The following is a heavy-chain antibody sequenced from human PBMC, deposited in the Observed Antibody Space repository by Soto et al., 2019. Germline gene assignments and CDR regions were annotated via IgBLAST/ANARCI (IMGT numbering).Heavy chain of an antibody. Sequence: GGSLRLSCAASGFTFDDYAMHWVRQAPGKGLEWVSGISWNSGSIGYADSVKGRFTISRDNAKNSLYLQMNSLRAEDTALYYCAKAVGVVVARNAFDIWGQGTMVTVSS. CDR2: ISWNSGSI. D-gene: IGHD2-15*01. CDR1: GFTFDDYA. J-gene: IGHJ3*02. V-gene: IGHV3-9*01. CDR3: AKAVGVVVARNAFDI.